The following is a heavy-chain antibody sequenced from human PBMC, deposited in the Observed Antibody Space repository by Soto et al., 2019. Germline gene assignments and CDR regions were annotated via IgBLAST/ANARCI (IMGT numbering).Heavy chain of an antibody. Sequence: VESLKISCKGSGYIFTSYWIGCFREMAVKVLEWMGIIYPGDSDTRYSPSFQGQVTISADKSISTAYLQWSSLKASDTAMYYCASGTGDTGTFDIWGQGTMVTVSS. D-gene: IGHD1-26*01. CDR2: IYPGDSDT. J-gene: IGHJ3*02. V-gene: IGHV5-51*01. CDR3: ASGTGDTGTFDI. CDR1: GYIFTSYW.